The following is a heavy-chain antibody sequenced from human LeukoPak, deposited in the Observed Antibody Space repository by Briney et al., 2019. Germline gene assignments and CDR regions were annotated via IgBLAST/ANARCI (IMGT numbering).Heavy chain of an antibody. CDR3: ARIMPSDYSTTP. J-gene: IGHJ5*02. V-gene: IGHV4-59*02. Sequence: SETLSLTCSVSGASVTSYYWTWIRQPPGKGLESIGYMFYSGTTYYNPSLKSRVTISMDTSKNQFSLKLTSVTAADTAVYYCARIMPSDYSTTPWGQGTLVTVSS. CDR2: MFYSGTT. D-gene: IGHD4-11*01. CDR1: GASVTSYY.